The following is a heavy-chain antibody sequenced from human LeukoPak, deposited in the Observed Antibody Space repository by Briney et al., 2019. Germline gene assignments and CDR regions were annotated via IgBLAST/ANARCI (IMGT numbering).Heavy chain of an antibody. J-gene: IGHJ6*03. CDR2: ISYDGSNK. V-gene: IGHV3-30*18. D-gene: IGHD1-26*01. Sequence: GGSLRLSCAASGFTFSSYGMTWVRQAPGKGLEWVAVISYDGSNKYYADSVKGRFTISRDNSKNTLYLQMNSLRAEDTAVYYCAKEVGAPNYYYYYMDVWGKGTTVTVSS. CDR3: AKEVGAPNYYYYYMDV. CDR1: GFTFSSYG.